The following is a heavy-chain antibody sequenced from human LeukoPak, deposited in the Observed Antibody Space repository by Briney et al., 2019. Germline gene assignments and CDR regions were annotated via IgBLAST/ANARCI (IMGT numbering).Heavy chain of an antibody. CDR1: GFTFSDGW. D-gene: IGHD3-22*01. J-gene: IGHJ6*02. V-gene: IGHV3-33*08. CDR3: AGGYYYDSSGHYIHGGMDV. Sequence: SGGSLRLSCAASGFTFSDGWMNRVRQAPGKGLEWVAIIWYDGSNKYYADSVKGRFTISRDNSNNTLYLQMNSLRAEDTAIYYCAGGYYYDSSGHYIHGGMDVWGQGTTVTV. CDR2: IWYDGSNK.